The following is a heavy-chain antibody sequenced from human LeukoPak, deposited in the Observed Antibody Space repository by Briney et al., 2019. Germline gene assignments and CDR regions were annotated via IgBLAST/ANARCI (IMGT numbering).Heavy chain of an antibody. CDR2: IYSGGST. J-gene: IGHJ4*02. Sequence: GSLRLSCAASGYTVSSNYMSWVRQAPGKGLEWVSVIYSGGSTYYADSVKGRFTISRDNSKNTLYLQMNSLRAEDTAVYYCASTGYSSGWYGYWGQGTLVTVSS. CDR1: GYTVSSNY. D-gene: IGHD6-19*01. CDR3: ASTGYSSGWYGY. V-gene: IGHV3-53*01.